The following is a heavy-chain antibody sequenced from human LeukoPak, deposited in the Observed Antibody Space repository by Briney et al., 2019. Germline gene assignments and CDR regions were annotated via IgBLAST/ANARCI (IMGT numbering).Heavy chain of an antibody. CDR1: GYTFTGYY. V-gene: IGHV1-2*02. J-gene: IGHJ4*02. D-gene: IGHD3-10*01. CDR3: ERPRGSGSYYNPLDY. Sequence: ASVKVSCKASGYTFTGYYMHWVRQAPGQGLEWMGWINPNSGGTNYAQKFQGRVTMTRDTSISTAYMELSRLRSDDTAVYYCERPRGSGSYYNPLDYWGQGTLVTVSS. CDR2: INPNSGGT.